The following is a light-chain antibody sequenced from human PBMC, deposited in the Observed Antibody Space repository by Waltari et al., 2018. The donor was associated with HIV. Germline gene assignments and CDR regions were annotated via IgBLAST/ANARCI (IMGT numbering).Light chain of an antibody. J-gene: IGLJ3*02. Sequence: QSALTQPTSVSGSPGQSITISCTGTSSNIGTSNLASWHQQHPGKAPKTLIYEVSQRPSGVSNRFSGSKSGNTASLTISGLQAEDEADYYCCSYAGSSTLVFGGGTKVTVL. CDR3: CSYAGSSTLV. CDR2: EVS. V-gene: IGLV2-23*02. CDR1: SSNIGTSNL.